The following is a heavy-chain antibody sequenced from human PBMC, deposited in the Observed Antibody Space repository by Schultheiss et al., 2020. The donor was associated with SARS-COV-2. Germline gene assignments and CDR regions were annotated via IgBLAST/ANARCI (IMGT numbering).Heavy chain of an antibody. V-gene: IGHV3-30*03. Sequence: GGSLRLSCEVSGFTFSTYGMHWVRQAPGKGLEWVAVISYDGSNKYYADSVRGRFTISRDNSKNRLNLQMNSLRPEDTAVYYCARDTQKYSSSSYYYYYYMDVWGKGATVTVSS. CDR2: ISYDGSNK. CDR1: GFTFSTYG. D-gene: IGHD6-6*01. J-gene: IGHJ6*03. CDR3: ARDTQKYSSSSYYYYYYMDV.